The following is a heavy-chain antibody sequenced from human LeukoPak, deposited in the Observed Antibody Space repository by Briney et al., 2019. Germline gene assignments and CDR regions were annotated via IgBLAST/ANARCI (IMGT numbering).Heavy chain of an antibody. V-gene: IGHV1-8*01. CDR1: GYTFTTYD. CDR2: MNPNSGNT. D-gene: IGHD6-19*01. J-gene: IGHJ3*02. Sequence: GASVKVSCKASGYTFTTYDINWVRQATGQGLEWMGWMNPNSGNTGYAQKFQGRVTMTRNTSISTAYMELSNLRSEDTAVYYCARVLWAVGGRDIWGQGTMVTVSS. CDR3: ARVLWAVGGRDI.